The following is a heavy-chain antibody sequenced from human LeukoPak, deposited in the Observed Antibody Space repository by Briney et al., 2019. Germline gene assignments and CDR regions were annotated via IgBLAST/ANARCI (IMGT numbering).Heavy chain of an antibody. J-gene: IGHJ4*02. Sequence: PGGSLRLSCAASGFTVTTNYMTWVRQAPGKGLEWVSAIYPGGPTYYADSVKGRFTISRHNSNNTVFLQMNSLRDEDTAVYYCARALIAAYVFYSDSWGQGTLVTVSS. V-gene: IGHV3-53*04. CDR3: ARALIAAYVFYSDS. CDR1: GFTVTTNY. CDR2: IYPGGPT. D-gene: IGHD6-6*01.